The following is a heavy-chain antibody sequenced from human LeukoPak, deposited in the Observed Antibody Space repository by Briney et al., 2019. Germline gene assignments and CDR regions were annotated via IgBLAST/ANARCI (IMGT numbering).Heavy chain of an antibody. CDR2: ISAYNGNT. V-gene: IGHV1-18*01. CDR3: ARDARNSGSYTFDY. J-gene: IGHJ4*02. CDR1: GYTFTSYG. D-gene: IGHD1-26*01. Sequence: VKVSCKASGYTFTSYGISWVRQAPGQGLERMGWISAYNGNTNYAQKLQGRVTMTTDTSTSTAYMELRSLRSDDTAVYYCARDARNSGSYTFDYWGQGTLVTVSS.